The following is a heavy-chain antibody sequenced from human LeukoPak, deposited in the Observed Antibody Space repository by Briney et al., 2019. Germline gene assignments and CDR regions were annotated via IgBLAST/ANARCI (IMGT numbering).Heavy chain of an antibody. CDR3: APDSTGWYNIDY. CDR1: GFTFSSYI. V-gene: IGHV3-21*01. J-gene: IGHJ4*02. D-gene: IGHD6-19*01. Sequence: PGGSLRLSCTASGFTFSSYIMNWVRQAPGKGLEWVSSISSSSTYIYYADSMKGRFTISRDNAKNTLYLQMNSLRAEDTAVYYCAPDSTGWYNIDYWGQGTLVTVSS. CDR2: ISSSSTYI.